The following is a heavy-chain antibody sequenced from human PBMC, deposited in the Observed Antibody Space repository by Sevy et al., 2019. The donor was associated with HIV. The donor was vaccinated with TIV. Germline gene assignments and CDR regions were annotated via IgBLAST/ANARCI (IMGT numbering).Heavy chain of an antibody. CDR3: VRDKDSSGYFDY. Sequence: SQTLSLTCAISGDSVSSNSAAWNWIRQSPSRGLEWLGRTYYRSKWYNEYAVSVKSRITINPDTSKNHFSLQVNSVTPEDTAVYYCVRDKDSSGYFDYWGQGTLVTVSS. D-gene: IGHD3-22*01. V-gene: IGHV6-1*01. J-gene: IGHJ4*02. CDR2: TYYRSKWYN. CDR1: GDSVSSNSAA.